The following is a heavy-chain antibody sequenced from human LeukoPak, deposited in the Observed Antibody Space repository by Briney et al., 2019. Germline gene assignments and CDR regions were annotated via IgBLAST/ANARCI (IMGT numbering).Heavy chain of an antibody. CDR1: GYSFTSYC. V-gene: IGHV5-51*01. CDR2: IYPGDSGP. Sequence: HGESLKISCKVSGYSFTSYCIGWVRQMPGKGLEWMGIIYPGDSGPTYSPSFQGQVTISADKSISTAYLQWSSLKASDTAMYYCARQRDYYYGMDVWGQGTTVTVSS. J-gene: IGHJ6*02. CDR3: ARQRDYYYGMDV.